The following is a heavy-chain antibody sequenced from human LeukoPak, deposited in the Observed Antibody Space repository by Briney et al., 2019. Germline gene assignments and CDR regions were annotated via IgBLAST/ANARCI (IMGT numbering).Heavy chain of an antibody. CDR2: MYISGIS. D-gene: IGHD1-14*01. J-gene: IGHJ6*03. CDR1: GGSIGPYQ. Sequence: PSETLSLTCTVSGGSIGPYQWNWIRQPAGKRLEWIGRMYISGISDYNPSLKSRVTMSLDTSKNQFSLNLRSVTAADTAVYYCARDGAPQFDSYMDVCGKGTTVTVSS. CDR3: ARDGAPQFDSYMDV. V-gene: IGHV4-4*07.